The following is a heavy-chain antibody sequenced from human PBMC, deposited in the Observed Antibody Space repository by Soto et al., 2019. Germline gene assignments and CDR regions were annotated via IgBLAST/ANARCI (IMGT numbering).Heavy chain of an antibody. CDR2: IYYSGST. V-gene: IGHV4-30-4*01. Sequence: KPSETLSLTCTVSGGSISSGDYYWSWIRQPPGKGLEWIGYIYYSGSTYYNPSLKSRVTISVDTSKNQFSLKLSSVTATDTAVYYCARDLSGYYYGSGSYNYFDYWGQGTLVTVSS. D-gene: IGHD3-10*01. J-gene: IGHJ4*02. CDR3: ARDLSGYYYGSGSYNYFDY. CDR1: GGSISSGDYY.